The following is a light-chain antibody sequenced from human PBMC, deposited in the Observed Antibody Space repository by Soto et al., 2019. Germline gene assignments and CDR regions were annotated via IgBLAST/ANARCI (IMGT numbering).Light chain of an antibody. CDR3: QQYKSWPPIT. CDR2: GAS. Sequence: EAVLTQSPGTVPLYAGERATLSCRASQSISSSSLSWYQQKPGQAPRLLIYGASTRATGVPDRFSGTGSGTEFTLTISSLKSEDYAVYYCQQYKSWPPITFGQGSRLEIK. CDR1: QSISSSS. J-gene: IGKJ5*01. V-gene: IGKV3-20*01.